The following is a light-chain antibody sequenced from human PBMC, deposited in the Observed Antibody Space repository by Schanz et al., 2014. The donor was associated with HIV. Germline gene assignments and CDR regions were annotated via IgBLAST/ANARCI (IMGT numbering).Light chain of an antibody. CDR2: EVT. CDR3: QSYDSTLRAVV. V-gene: IGLV2-8*01. CDR1: SSDVGGYNY. Sequence: QSALTQPPSASGSPGQSVTISCTGTSSDVGGYNYVSWYQQHPGRAPKLMISEVTKRPSGVPDRFSGSKSGNTASLTISGLQAEDEADYYCQSYDSTLRAVVFGGGTKLTVL. J-gene: IGLJ2*01.